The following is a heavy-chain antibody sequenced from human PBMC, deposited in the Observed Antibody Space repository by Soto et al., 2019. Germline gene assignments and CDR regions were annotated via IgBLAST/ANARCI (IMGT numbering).Heavy chain of an antibody. Sequence: QVQLQESGSGLVKPSETLSLTCAVSCGSISSDYYSWSWIRQPPGKDLEWIGYIYHGGSTYYNPSLRSRVTFSVDKSKNHFSLRLTSVTPADTAVYSCARLNRLRNDAFDIWGQLTLVAVSS. J-gene: IGHJ3*02. CDR2: IYHGGST. CDR1: CGSISSDYYS. D-gene: IGHD3-16*01. V-gene: IGHV4-30-2*01. CDR3: ARLNRLRNDAFDI.